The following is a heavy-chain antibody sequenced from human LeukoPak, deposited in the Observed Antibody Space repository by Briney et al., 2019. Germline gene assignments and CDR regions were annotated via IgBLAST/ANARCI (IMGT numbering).Heavy chain of an antibody. D-gene: IGHD1-26*01. J-gene: IGHJ6*03. CDR1: GFTFSGSD. CDR2: IRNKANNYAT. CDR3: TRTPGSQYYSYYYMDV. V-gene: IGHV3-73*01. Sequence: GGSLRLSCAASGFTFSGSDMHWVRQASGKGLEWVGRIRNKANNYATAYAASVKGRFTISRDDSKNTAYLQMNSLKTEDTAVYYCTRTPGSQYYSYYYMDVWGKGTTVTISS.